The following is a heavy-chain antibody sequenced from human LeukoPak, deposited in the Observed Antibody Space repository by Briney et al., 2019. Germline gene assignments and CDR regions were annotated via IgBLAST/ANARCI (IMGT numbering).Heavy chain of an antibody. D-gene: IGHD3-10*01. CDR3: ARSQNYYGSGNY. CDR1: GDSVSNGNYY. Sequence: SETLSLTCTVSGDSVSNGNYYWSWLRQPPGKALEWIGYIYYTGSTYYNPSLEGRVTISVDTSRNQFSVKLSSVTAADTAVYYCARSQNYYGSGNYWSQGTLVTVSS. V-gene: IGHV4-61*01. J-gene: IGHJ4*02. CDR2: IYYTGST.